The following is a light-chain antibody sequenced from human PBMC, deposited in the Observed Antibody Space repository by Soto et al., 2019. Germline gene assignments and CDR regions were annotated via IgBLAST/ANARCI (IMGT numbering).Light chain of an antibody. CDR1: SGSVSTTYY. J-gene: IGLJ2*01. V-gene: IGLV8-61*01. CDR3: VLYLGSGMSL. Sequence: QTVVTQEPSFSVSPGGTVTLTCGLSSGSVSTTYYPSWYQQTPCQAPRTLIYSTNARSSGVPDRFSGSILGSKAALTITGAQADDESDYYCVLYLGSGMSLFGGGTKVTVL. CDR2: STN.